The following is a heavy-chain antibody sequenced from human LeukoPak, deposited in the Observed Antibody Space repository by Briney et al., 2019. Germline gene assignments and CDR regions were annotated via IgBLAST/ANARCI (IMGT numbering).Heavy chain of an antibody. CDR1: GGTFSSYA. CDR2: IIPIFGTA. D-gene: IGHD4-17*01. Sequence: ASVKVSCKASGGTFSSYAISWVRQAPGQGLEWMGGIIPIFGTANYAQKFQGRVTITADESTSTAYMELSSLRSEDTAVYYCARVNGDYVHWFDPWGQGTLVTVSS. CDR3: ARVNGDYVHWFDP. V-gene: IGHV1-69*13. J-gene: IGHJ5*02.